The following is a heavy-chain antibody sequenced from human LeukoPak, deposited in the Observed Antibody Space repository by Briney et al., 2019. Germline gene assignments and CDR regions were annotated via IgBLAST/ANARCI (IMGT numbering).Heavy chain of an antibody. CDR2: IFTSGST. CDR1: GGSISSYC. Sequence: KPSETLSLTCTVSGGSISSYCWSWIRQPAGKGLEWIGRIFTSGSTNYNASLKSRGTMSVDTSKNQFSLKLSSVTAADTAVYYCARVNCGGDCYLFDYWGQGTLVTVFS. CDR3: ARVNCGGDCYLFDY. J-gene: IGHJ4*02. V-gene: IGHV4-4*07. D-gene: IGHD2-21*02.